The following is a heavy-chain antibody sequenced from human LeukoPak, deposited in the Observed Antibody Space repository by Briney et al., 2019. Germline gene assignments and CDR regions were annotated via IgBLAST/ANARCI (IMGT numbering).Heavy chain of an antibody. CDR3: ATSSHYGAKGYFDY. Sequence: GGSLRLSCAASGFTFDDYGMSWVRQAPGKGLEWVSGINWNGGSTGYADSVKGRFTISRDNAKNFLYLQMDSLRAEDTALYYCATSSHYGAKGYFDYWGQGTLVTVSS. CDR2: INWNGGST. D-gene: IGHD3-16*01. V-gene: IGHV3-20*04. CDR1: GFTFDDYG. J-gene: IGHJ4*02.